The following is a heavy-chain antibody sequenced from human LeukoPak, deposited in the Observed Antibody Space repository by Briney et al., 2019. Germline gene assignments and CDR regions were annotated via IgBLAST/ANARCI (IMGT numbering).Heavy chain of an antibody. D-gene: IGHD4-17*01. V-gene: IGHV3-33*01. Sequence: GGSLRLSCAASGLTFSIYGMHWVRQAPGKGLEWVAVIWYDGTNKNYADSVKGRFTISRDNSKNTLYLQMNSLRAEDTAVYYCARDPAYGDYQGYFDYWGQGTLVTVSS. CDR2: IWYDGTNK. CDR3: ARDPAYGDYQGYFDY. CDR1: GLTFSIYG. J-gene: IGHJ4*02.